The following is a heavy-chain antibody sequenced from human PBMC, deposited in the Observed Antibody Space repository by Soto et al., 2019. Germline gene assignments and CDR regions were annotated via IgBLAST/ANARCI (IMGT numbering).Heavy chain of an antibody. Sequence: QVQLVQSGAEVKKPGASVKVSCKASGYTFTGYYMHWVRQAPGQGLEWMGWINPNSGGTNYAQKFQGWVTMTRDTSISTAYMELSRLRSDDTDVYYCARGLRFLEWLSPSYYYYGMDVWGQGTTVTVSS. D-gene: IGHD3-3*01. CDR2: INPNSGGT. CDR1: GYTFTGYY. CDR3: ARGLRFLEWLSPSYYYYGMDV. J-gene: IGHJ6*02. V-gene: IGHV1-2*04.